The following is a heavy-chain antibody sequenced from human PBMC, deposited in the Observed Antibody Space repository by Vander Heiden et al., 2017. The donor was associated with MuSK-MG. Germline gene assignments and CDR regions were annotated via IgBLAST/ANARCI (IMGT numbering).Heavy chain of an antibody. CDR1: GYIFTDYY. J-gene: IGHJ1*01. Sequence: QVQLVQSGAEVTPPGASVHVSCTTSGYIFTDYYIHWVRQAPGEGLEWMGWINPKSGTSKPAQKCQGRVTMTRDTSISTVYMELRSLKSDDTAMYYCARRDASGIDFHHWGQGTLVTVSS. CDR2: INPKSGTS. CDR3: ARRDASGIDFHH. V-gene: IGHV1-2*02. D-gene: IGHD3-10*01.